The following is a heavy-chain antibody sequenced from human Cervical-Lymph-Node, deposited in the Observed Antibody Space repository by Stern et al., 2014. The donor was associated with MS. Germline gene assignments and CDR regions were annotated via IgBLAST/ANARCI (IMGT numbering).Heavy chain of an antibody. CDR2: IYPNGNT. Sequence: QVQLQESGPGLVKPSETLSLTCTVSGGSIGRYYWSWVRQPPGKALEWIGYIYPNGNTNSNPSLKSRVSMSVDTSKNQFSLNLTSVTAADTAVYYCTRDGRSSLSEYFQTWGQGSLVTVSS. D-gene: IGHD6-6*01. V-gene: IGHV4-4*08. CDR1: GGSIGRYY. J-gene: IGHJ1*01. CDR3: TRDGRSSLSEYFQT.